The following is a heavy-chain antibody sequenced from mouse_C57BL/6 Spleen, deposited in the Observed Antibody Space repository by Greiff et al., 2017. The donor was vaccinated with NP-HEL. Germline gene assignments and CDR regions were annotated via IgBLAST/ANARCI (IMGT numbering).Heavy chain of an antibody. J-gene: IGHJ4*01. Sequence: EVQLQQSGAELVRQGASVKLSCTASGFNIKDYYMHWVKQRPEQGLEWIGRIDPEDGDTEYAPKFQGKATMTADTSSNTAYLQLSSLTSEDTAVYYCTSYTRDAMDYWGQGTSVTVSS. V-gene: IGHV14-1*01. CDR1: GFNIKDYY. CDR3: TSYTRDAMDY. CDR2: IDPEDGDT.